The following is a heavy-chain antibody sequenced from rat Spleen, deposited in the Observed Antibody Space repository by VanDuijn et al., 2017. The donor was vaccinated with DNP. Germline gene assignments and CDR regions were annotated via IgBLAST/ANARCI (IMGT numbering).Heavy chain of an antibody. V-gene: IGHV5-22*01. CDR3: ARPYNSGFAY. CDR1: GFTFSDYY. Sequence: EVQLVESGGDLVQPGRSLKLSCAASGFTFSDYYMAWFRQAQTMGLEGVAYIRYDGGRSYNGDSVKGRFTFSRDNAKSTLDLQMNSLRSEDMATYYCARPYNSGFAYWGQGTLVTVSS. J-gene: IGHJ3*01. CDR2: IRYDGGRS. D-gene: IGHD4-3*01.